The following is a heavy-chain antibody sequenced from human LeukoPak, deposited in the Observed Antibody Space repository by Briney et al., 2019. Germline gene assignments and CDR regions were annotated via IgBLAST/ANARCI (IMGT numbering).Heavy chain of an antibody. CDR1: GFSLSSYW. J-gene: IGHJ6*04. V-gene: IGHV3-7*01. D-gene: IGHD3-10*02. Sequence: GGSLRLSCVASGFSLSSYWMTWVRQDAGKGLEWVANIKRDGSEKYYVDSVKGRFTISRNNAKNSLYLQMNSLRAEDTAVYYCAELGITMIGGVWGEGTTVTISS. CDR3: AELGITMIGGV. CDR2: IKRDGSEK.